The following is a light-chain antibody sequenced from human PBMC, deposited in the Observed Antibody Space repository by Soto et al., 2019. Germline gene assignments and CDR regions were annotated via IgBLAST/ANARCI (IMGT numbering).Light chain of an antibody. J-gene: IGKJ4*01. Sequence: DIQMTQSPSSLSASVGDRVTITCQASQDIRHYLNWYQVKPGKAPKLLIYDASYLETGVPSRFSGSGSGTDFTFTISSLQPEDIATYYCQQYDDLFFTFGGGTKVQIK. CDR3: QQYDDLFFT. CDR2: DAS. CDR1: QDIRHY. V-gene: IGKV1-33*01.